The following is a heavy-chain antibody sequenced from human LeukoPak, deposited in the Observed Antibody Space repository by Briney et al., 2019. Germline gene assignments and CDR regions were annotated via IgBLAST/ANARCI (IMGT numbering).Heavy chain of an antibody. CDR3: AKDMTTATGFVDY. Sequence: PGGSPRLSCAASGFTFSSYGMHWVRQAPGKGLEWVAFIRYDGSNKYYADSVKGRFTISRDNSKNTLYLQMNSLRAEDTAVYYCAKDMTTATGFVDYWGQGTLVTVSS. V-gene: IGHV3-30*02. D-gene: IGHD4-17*01. CDR2: IRYDGSNK. CDR1: GFTFSSYG. J-gene: IGHJ4*02.